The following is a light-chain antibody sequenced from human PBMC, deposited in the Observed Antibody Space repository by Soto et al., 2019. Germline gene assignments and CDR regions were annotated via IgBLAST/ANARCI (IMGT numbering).Light chain of an antibody. CDR3: QQYACPPTT. J-gene: IGKJ5*01. CDR2: RAS. V-gene: IGKV3-20*01. Sequence: IVLTQSPYTLSLSQGERATLSCRASQTVNDNYVAWYQQKPGQAPRLLIFRASNKATGIPDRFSGGGSGTDFTLTISRLEPEDFAVYFCQQYACPPTTFGQGTRLEIK. CDR1: QTVNDNY.